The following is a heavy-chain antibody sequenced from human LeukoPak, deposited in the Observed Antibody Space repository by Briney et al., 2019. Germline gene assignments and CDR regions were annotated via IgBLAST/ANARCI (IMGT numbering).Heavy chain of an antibody. Sequence: GGSLRLSCATSGFTFNAYAMSWVRQAPGKGLEWVSGISASGVTTHYADSVKGRFTISRDNSKNTLYLQMNSLRVEDTAIYYCAKDPRGNYVAWLDPWGQGTLVTVSS. CDR3: AKDPRGNYVAWLDP. V-gene: IGHV3-23*01. D-gene: IGHD4-11*01. CDR1: GFTFNAYA. J-gene: IGHJ5*02. CDR2: ISASGVTT.